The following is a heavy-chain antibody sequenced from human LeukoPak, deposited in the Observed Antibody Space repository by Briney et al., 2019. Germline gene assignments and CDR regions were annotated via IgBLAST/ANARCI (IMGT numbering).Heavy chain of an antibody. V-gene: IGHV3-23*01. CDR1: GFTFSSYA. J-gene: IGHJ4*02. CDR2: ISDRGGST. CDR3: AKRGVVIRVILVGFHKEAYYFDS. Sequence: GGSLRLSCAASGFTFSSYAMSWVRQAPGKGLEWVAGISDRGGSTNYADSVKGRFTISRDSPKNTLYLQMTSLRAEDTAVYFCAKRGVVIRVILVGFHKEAYYFDSWGQGALVTVSS. D-gene: IGHD3-22*01.